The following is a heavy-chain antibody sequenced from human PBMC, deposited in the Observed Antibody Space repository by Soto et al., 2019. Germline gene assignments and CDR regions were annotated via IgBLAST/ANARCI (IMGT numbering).Heavy chain of an antibody. V-gene: IGHV1-8*01. CDR2: MNPNSGNA. Sequence: QVQLVQSGAEVKKPGASVKVSCKASGYTFTSFDINWVRQATGQGREWMGWMNPNSGNAGYAQNFQGRVTMTRNTYLSTAYMDLSSLGSEDTDVYYCARLSYGSGSYWRNNFDYWGQGTLVTVSS. J-gene: IGHJ4*02. D-gene: IGHD3-10*01. CDR1: GYTFTSFD. CDR3: ARLSYGSGSYWRNNFDY.